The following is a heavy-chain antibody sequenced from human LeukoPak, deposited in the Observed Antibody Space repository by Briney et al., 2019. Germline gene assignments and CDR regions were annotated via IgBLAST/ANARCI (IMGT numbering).Heavy chain of an antibody. CDR2: IYYSGST. V-gene: IGHV4-39*02. CDR3: ARDAAYYDYVWGSYRPGGTDY. Sequence: SETLSLTCTVSGGSISSSSYYWGWIRQPPGKGLEWIWSIYYSGSTYYNPSLKSRVTISVDTSKNQFSLKLSSVTAADTAVYYCARDAAYYDYVWGSYRPGGTDYWGQGTLVTVSS. J-gene: IGHJ4*02. CDR1: GGSISSSSYY. D-gene: IGHD3-16*02.